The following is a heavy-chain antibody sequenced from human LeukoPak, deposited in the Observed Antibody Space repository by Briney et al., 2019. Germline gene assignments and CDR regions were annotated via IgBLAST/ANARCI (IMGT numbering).Heavy chain of an antibody. CDR3: ARGFDY. CDR2: ISYDGSNK. J-gene: IGHJ4*02. Sequence: GGSLRLSCAASGFTFSSYGMHWVRQAPGKGLEWVAVISYDGSNKYYADSVKGRFTISRDNSKNTLYLQMNNLRAEDTAVYYCARGFDYWGQGTLVTVSS. CDR1: GFTFSSYG. V-gene: IGHV3-30*03. D-gene: IGHD3-10*01.